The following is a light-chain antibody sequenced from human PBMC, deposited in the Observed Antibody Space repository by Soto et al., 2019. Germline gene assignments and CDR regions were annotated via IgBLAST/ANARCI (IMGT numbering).Light chain of an antibody. CDR2: GTS. CDR1: QSIDTY. Sequence: DIQMTQSPSSVSASVGDRVTITCRASQSIDTYLNWYQQKPGKAPKVLIYGTSTLQSGVPSRFSGGGSGKDFTLTISSLQPEDSATYYSQESYTKFTFVPGTKVDIK. J-gene: IGKJ3*01. CDR3: QESYTKFT. V-gene: IGKV1-39*01.